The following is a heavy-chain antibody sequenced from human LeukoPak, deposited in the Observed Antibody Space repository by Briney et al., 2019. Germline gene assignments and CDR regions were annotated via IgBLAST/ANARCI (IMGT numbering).Heavy chain of an antibody. Sequence: GGSLRLSCAASGFTFSSYTMNWLRQAPGKGLEWVSSISSSSSYVYYADSVKGRFTISRDSAKNSLYLQMNSLRAEDTAVYYCARDKGSYDSDFWGQGTLVTVSS. V-gene: IGHV3-21*01. D-gene: IGHD5-18*01. CDR2: ISSSSSYV. CDR1: GFTFSSYT. J-gene: IGHJ4*02. CDR3: ARDKGSYDSDF.